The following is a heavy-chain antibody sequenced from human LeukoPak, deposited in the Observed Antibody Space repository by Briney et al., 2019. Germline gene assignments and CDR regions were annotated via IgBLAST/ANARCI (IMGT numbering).Heavy chain of an antibody. J-gene: IGHJ4*02. V-gene: IGHV1-69*13. CDR1: GGTFSSYA. CDR2: IIPIFGTA. D-gene: IGHD2-2*02. CDR3: ARSGELGYCSSTSCYTDVLAFDY. Sequence: SVKVSCKASGGTFSSYAISWVRQAPGQGLEWMGGIIPIFGTANCAQKFQGRVTITADESTSTAYMELSSLRSEDTAVYYCARSGELGYCSSTSCYTDVLAFDYWGQGTLVTVSS.